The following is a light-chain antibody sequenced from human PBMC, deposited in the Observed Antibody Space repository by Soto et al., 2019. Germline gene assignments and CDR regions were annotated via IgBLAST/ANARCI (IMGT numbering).Light chain of an antibody. CDR3: QQYRSSVWT. V-gene: IGKV3-20*01. CDR2: GAS. Sequence: VLTQSPGTLSLSPGERATLSCRASQSVSSSYLAWYQQKPGQAPRLLIYGASSRATDIPDRFSGSGSGTDFTLTISRLEPEDFAVYYCQQYRSSVWTLGQGTKVEIK. CDR1: QSVSSSY. J-gene: IGKJ1*01.